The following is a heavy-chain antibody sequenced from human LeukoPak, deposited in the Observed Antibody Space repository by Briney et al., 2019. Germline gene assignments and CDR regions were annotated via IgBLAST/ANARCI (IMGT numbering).Heavy chain of an antibody. J-gene: IGHJ4*02. Sequence: ASVKVPFKASGYTFTGQYLHWVRQAPGQGLEWMGWITPNSGGTNYAPKFQGRVTMTRDTSISTAYMELSRLRSDDTAVYYCATGSGTYSPDYWGQGTLVTVSS. D-gene: IGHD3-10*01. V-gene: IGHV1-2*02. CDR3: ATGSGTYSPDY. CDR1: GYTFTGQY. CDR2: ITPNSGGT.